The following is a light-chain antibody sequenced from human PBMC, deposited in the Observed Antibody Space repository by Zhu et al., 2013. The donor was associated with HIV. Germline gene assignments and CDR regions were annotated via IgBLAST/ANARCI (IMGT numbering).Light chain of an antibody. J-gene: IGLJ2*01. V-gene: IGLV1-40*01. CDR1: NSNIGAGYD. Sequence: QSALTQPASVSGSPGQSVTISCTGSNSNIGAGYDVQWYQQLPGTSPKLLISGNNNRPSGVPDRFSGSKSGTSTSLVITGLQAEDEADYYCQSYDSTLNVVFGGGTKLTVL. CDR3: QSYDSTLNVV. CDR2: GNN.